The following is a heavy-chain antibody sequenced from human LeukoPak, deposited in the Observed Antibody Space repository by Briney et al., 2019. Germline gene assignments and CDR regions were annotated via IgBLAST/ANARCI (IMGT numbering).Heavy chain of an antibody. CDR2: ISYDGSNK. Sequence: GESLKISCKGSGYSFTSYWIGWVRQAPGKGLEWVAVISYDGSNKYYADSVKGRFTISRDNSKNTLYLQMNSLRAEDTAVYYCARTSIWGQGTMVTVSS. CDR1: GYSFTSYW. V-gene: IGHV3-30*03. J-gene: IGHJ3*02. CDR3: ARTSI. D-gene: IGHD3/OR15-3a*01.